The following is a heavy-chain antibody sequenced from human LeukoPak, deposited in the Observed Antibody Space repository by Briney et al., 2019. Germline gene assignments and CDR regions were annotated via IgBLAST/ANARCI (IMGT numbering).Heavy chain of an antibody. D-gene: IGHD3-3*01. J-gene: IGHJ4*02. CDR1: GFTFSSSP. CDR3: AKGGHHFNPFFY. CDR2: IHAGGSDP. V-gene: IGHV3-23*01. Sequence: GGSLRLSCAASGFTFSSSPMGWVRQAPGKGLEWVSSIHAGGSDPFYGDSVQGRFTISRDNSKNTLSLQLNSLRVEDTAVYFWAKGGHHFNPFFYCGQGTLVTVSS.